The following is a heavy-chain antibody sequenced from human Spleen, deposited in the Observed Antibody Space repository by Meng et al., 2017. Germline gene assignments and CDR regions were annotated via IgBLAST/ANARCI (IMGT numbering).Heavy chain of an antibody. V-gene: IGHV5-51*01. D-gene: IGHD6-13*01. J-gene: IGHJ4*02. CDR3: ARSGDSSSWYADY. CDR2: IYPGDSDT. Sequence: KVSCKGSGYSFTSHWIGWVRQMPGKGLEWMGIIYPGDSDTRYSPSFQGQVTISADKSISTAYLQWSSLKASDTAMYYCARSGDSSSWYADYWGQGTLVTVSS. CDR1: GYSFTSHW.